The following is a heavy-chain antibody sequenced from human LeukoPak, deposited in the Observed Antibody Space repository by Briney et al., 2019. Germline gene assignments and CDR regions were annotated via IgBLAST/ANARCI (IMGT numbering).Heavy chain of an antibody. Sequence: GGSLRLSCAASGFTFSSYAMSWVRQAPGKGLEWVSAISGSGGSTYYADSVKGRFTISRDNSKNKLYLQMNSLRAEDTAVYYCAKPPGWEQTFQHWGQGTLVTVSS. CDR1: GFTFSSYA. V-gene: IGHV3-23*01. J-gene: IGHJ1*01. CDR2: ISGSGGST. CDR3: AKPPGWEQTFQH. D-gene: IGHD1-26*01.